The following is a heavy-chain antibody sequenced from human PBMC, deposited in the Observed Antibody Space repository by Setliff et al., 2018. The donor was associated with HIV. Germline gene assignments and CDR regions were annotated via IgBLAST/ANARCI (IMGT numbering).Heavy chain of an antibody. V-gene: IGHV3-23*01. D-gene: IGHD6-19*01. Sequence: GGSLRLSCAASGFTFSSYAMSWARQVPGKGLEWVPAISGSGSSTYYADSVKGRFTISRDNSKNTLYLQMNSLRAEDTAIYYCAKDAYSSGWYDPWGQGTLVTVSS. CDR2: ISGSGSST. CDR1: GFTFSSYA. J-gene: IGHJ5*02. CDR3: AKDAYSSGWYDP.